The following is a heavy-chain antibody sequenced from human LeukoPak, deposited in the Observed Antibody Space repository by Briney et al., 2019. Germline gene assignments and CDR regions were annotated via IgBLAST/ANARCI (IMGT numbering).Heavy chain of an antibody. J-gene: IGHJ6*02. D-gene: IGHD3-10*01. Sequence: GGSLRLSCAASGFTFSSYAMSWVRQAPGKGLEWVSAISGSGGSTYYADSVKGRFTISRDNSKNTLYLQMNSLRAEDTAVYYCAKGYYYGSGCYYPFDVWGQGTTVTVSS. CDR2: ISGSGGST. CDR1: GFTFSSYA. CDR3: AKGYYYGSGCYYPFDV. V-gene: IGHV3-23*01.